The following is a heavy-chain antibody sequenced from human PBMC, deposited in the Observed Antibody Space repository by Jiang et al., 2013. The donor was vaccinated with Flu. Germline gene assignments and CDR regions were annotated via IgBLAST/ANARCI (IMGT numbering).Heavy chain of an antibody. V-gene: IGHV4-34*01. CDR3: ARGGLTGSVSHYYYYYGMDV. CDR2: INHSGST. Sequence: LLKPSETLSLTCAVYGGSFSGHYWSWIRQPPGKGLEWIGEINHSGSTNYNPSLKSRVTISVDTSKNQFSLKLSSVTAADTAVYYCARGGLTGSVSHYYYYYGMDVWGQGTTVTVSS. J-gene: IGHJ6*02. D-gene: IGHD3-9*01. CDR1: GGSFSGHY.